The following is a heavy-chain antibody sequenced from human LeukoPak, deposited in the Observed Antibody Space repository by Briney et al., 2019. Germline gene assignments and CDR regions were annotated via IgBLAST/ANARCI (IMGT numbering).Heavy chain of an antibody. D-gene: IGHD3-10*01. CDR1: GYTFTGYY. CDR3: ARGSMVRGVIITRGLPAVY. J-gene: IGHJ4*02. Sequence: GASVKVSCKASGYTFTGYYMHWVRQAPGQGLEWMGWINPNSGGTNYAQKFQGRVTMTRDTSISTAYMELSRLRSDDTAVYYCARGSMVRGVIITRGLPAVYWGQGTLVTVSS. V-gene: IGHV1-2*02. CDR2: INPNSGGT.